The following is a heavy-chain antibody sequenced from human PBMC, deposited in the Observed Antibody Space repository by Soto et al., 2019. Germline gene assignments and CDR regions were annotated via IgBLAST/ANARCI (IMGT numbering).Heavy chain of an antibody. Sequence: PGWSLRLSCSASVFAFSSYALNWCRQAPGKGLEWVSTLSSSGGSTYYADSVKGRFTMSRDNSKNTVYLQMNSLRAEDTALYYCAKDKGSSRFYGLDVWGPGTTVTVSS. V-gene: IGHV3-23*01. CDR2: LSSSGGST. J-gene: IGHJ6*02. D-gene: IGHD6-6*01. CDR3: AKDKGSSRFYGLDV. CDR1: VFAFSSYA.